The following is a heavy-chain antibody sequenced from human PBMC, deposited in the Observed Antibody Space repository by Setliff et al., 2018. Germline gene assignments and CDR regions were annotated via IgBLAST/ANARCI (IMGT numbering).Heavy chain of an antibody. J-gene: IGHJ4*02. Sequence: GGSLRLSCAASGFTFSSYWMSWVRQAPGKGLEWVSYISSSGSTIYYADSVKGRFTISRDNAKNSLYLQMNSRRAEDTAVYYCACPDILTGLYDYWGQGTLVTVSS. CDR2: ISSSGSTI. CDR1: GFTFSSYW. CDR3: ACPDILTGLYDY. V-gene: IGHV3-48*04. D-gene: IGHD3-9*01.